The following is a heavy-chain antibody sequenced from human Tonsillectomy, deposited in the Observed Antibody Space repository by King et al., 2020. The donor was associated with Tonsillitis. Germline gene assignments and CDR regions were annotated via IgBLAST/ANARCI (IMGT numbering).Heavy chain of an antibody. V-gene: IGHV3-21*01. Sequence: QLVQAGGDLVKPGGSLRLSCSASGFTFSTYRLNWVRQAPGKGLEWVSSLSRTSCYLYLADSLKGRFTISMDNAKNSLFLQMNSLRAEETAVYYCARYLSGDSSGYDAFDIWGQGTMVTVSS. CDR3: ARYLSGDSSGYDAFDI. J-gene: IGHJ3*02. CDR2: LSRTSCYL. CDR1: GFTFSTYR. D-gene: IGHD3-22*01.